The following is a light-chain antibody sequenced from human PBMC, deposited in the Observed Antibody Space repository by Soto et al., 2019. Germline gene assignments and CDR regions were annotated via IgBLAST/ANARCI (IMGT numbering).Light chain of an antibody. J-gene: IGKJ4*01. CDR3: QQSYSNLN. CDR1: QSISSY. CDR2: AAS. Sequence: DIQMTQSPSSLSASVGDRVTITCRASQSISSYLNWYQQKPGKAPKLLIYAASSLQSGVPSRFSGSGYGTDFTLTISSLQPEDFATYYCQQSYSNLNFGGGTKVDI. V-gene: IGKV1-39*01.